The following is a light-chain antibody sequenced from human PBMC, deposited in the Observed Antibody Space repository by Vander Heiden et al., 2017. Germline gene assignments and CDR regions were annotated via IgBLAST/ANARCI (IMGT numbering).Light chain of an antibody. CDR2: KAS. CDR1: QSISSW. V-gene: IGKV1-5*03. Sequence: EMQMTQSPSTLAAAVGDRVTITCRASQSISSWLAWYQQKTGKAPKILIYKASSLESGVPSRFSGSGSGTEFTLTISSLQPDDFATDYCQQYNSYPYTFGQGTKLEI. CDR3: QQYNSYPYT. J-gene: IGKJ2*01.